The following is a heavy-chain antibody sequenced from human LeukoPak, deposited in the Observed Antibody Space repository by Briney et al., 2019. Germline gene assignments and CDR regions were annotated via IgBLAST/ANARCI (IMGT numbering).Heavy chain of an antibody. V-gene: IGHV3-21*01. J-gene: IGHJ4*02. CDR3: ARVPGDYYDSSGYSSGYFDY. CDR1: GFTFSSYS. D-gene: IGHD3-22*01. Sequence: PGGSLRLSCAASGFTFSSYSMNWVRQAPGKGLEWVSSISSSSSYIYYADSVKGRFTISGDNAKNSLYLQMNSLRAEDTAVYYCARVPGDYYDSSGYSSGYFDYWGQGTLVTVSS. CDR2: ISSSSSYI.